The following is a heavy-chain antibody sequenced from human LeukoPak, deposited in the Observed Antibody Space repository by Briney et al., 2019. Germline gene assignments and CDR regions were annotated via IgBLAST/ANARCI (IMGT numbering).Heavy chain of an antibody. J-gene: IGHJ6*03. CDR2: IYPGDSAT. D-gene: IGHD2-2*01. CDR1: GYSFTNYW. CDR3: ARARYCSGTSCPSPYYYYYMDV. V-gene: IGHV5-51*01. Sequence: GESLKISCKGSGYSFTNYWIGWVRQMPGKGLEWVGIIYPGDSATRYSPSFQGQATISADKSINTASRQRSSLKASDSAIYYCARARYCSGTSCPSPYYYYYMDVWGKGTTVSVSS.